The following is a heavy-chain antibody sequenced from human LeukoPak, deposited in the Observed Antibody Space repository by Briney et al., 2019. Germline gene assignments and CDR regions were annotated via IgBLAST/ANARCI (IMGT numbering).Heavy chain of an antibody. V-gene: IGHV3-7*03. CDR3: AKGISSLGYDSSGYFDY. J-gene: IGHJ4*02. D-gene: IGHD3-22*01. CDR1: GFTFSSYW. CDR2: IKQDGSEK. Sequence: GGSLRLSCAASGFTFSSYWMSWVRQAPGKGLEWVANIKQDGSEKYYVDSVKGRFTISRDNAKNSLYLQMNSLRTEDTALYYCAKGISSLGYDSSGYFDYWGQGTLVTVSS.